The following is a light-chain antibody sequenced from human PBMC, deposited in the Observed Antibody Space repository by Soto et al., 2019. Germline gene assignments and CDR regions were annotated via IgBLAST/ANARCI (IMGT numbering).Light chain of an antibody. J-gene: IGKJ2*01. V-gene: IGKV1-39*01. Sequence: DIRMTQSPSSLSASVGDGVTLTCRASQFIANYLNWYQQRPGKVPEVLIYGATTLQSGIPSRFAGSGYGTDFTLTIRNVQPEDSATYYCQHVYNFPHTFGQGTKLEIK. CDR2: GAT. CDR3: QHVYNFPHT. CDR1: QFIANY.